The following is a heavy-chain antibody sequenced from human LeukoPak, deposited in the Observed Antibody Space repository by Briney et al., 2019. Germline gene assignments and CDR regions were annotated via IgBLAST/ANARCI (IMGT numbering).Heavy chain of an antibody. CDR3: ASTWRWYSSSWYLFDY. J-gene: IGHJ4*02. CDR1: GFTLRNYA. D-gene: IGHD6-13*01. V-gene: IGHV3-23*01. Sequence: GGSLRLSCAASGFTLRNYAMSWVRQAPGKGLEWVSSIGAGDKYTYYGDSVKGRFTISRDNSKNTLYLQMNSLRAEDTAVYYCASTWRWYSSSWYLFDYWGQGTPVTVSS. CDR2: IGAGDKYT.